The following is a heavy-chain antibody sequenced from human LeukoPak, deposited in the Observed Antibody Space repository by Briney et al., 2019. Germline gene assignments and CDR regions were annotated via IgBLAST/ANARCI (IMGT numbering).Heavy chain of an antibody. CDR3: AAVGGCSSTSCYARYFDL. V-gene: IGHV3-23*01. CDR2: ISGSGGST. CDR1: GFTFSSYA. J-gene: IGHJ2*01. D-gene: IGHD2-2*01. Sequence: PGGSLRLSCAASGFTFSSYAMSWVRQAPGKGLEWVSAISGSGGSTYYADSVKGRFTISRDNSKNTLYLQMNSLRAEDTAVYYCAAVGGCSSTSCYARYFDLWGRGTLVTVST.